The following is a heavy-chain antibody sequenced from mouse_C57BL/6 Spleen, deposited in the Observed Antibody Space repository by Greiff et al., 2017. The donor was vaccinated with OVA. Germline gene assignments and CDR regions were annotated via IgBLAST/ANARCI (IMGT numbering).Heavy chain of an antibody. D-gene: IGHD1-1*01. CDR2: IDPETGGT. V-gene: IGHV1-15*01. Sequence: QVQLQQSGAELVRPGASVTLSCKASGYTFTDYEMHWVKQTPVHGLEWIGAIDPETGGTAYNQKFKGKAILTADKSSSTAYMELRSLTSEDSAVYYCTVLLGGTLDYWGQGTTLTVSS. CDR1: GYTFTDYE. J-gene: IGHJ2*01. CDR3: TVLLGGTLDY.